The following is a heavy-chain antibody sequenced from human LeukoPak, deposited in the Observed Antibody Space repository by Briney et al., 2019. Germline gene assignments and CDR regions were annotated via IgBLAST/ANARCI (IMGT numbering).Heavy chain of an antibody. V-gene: IGHV4-59*08. D-gene: IGHD3-9*01. CDR3: ARGGSTLHSAGGHDIEFYYYYYMDV. Sequence: SETLSLTCTVSGGSIRSYYWSWIRQPPGKGLEWIGYIYYSGSTNYNPSLKSRVTISVDTSKNQFSLKLYSVTAADTAVYYCARGGSTLHSAGGHDIEFYYYYYMDVWGKGTTVTISS. CDR1: GGSIRSYY. CDR2: IYYSGST. J-gene: IGHJ6*03.